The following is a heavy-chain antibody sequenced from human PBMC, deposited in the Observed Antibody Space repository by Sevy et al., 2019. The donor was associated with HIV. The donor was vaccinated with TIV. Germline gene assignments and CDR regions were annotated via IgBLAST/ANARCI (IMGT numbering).Heavy chain of an antibody. CDR1: GGTFSSYA. J-gene: IGHJ6*02. CDR2: IIPIFGTV. D-gene: IGHD3-10*01. Sequence: ASVKVSCKASGGTFSSYAISWVRQAPGQGLEWMGGIIPIFGTVNYAQKFQGRVTITADESTSTAYMELSSWGSEDTAVYYCARAPLDRITLVQGVVSHYYYSMDVWGQGTTVTVSS. V-gene: IGHV1-69*13. CDR3: ARAPLDRITLVQGVVSHYYYSMDV.